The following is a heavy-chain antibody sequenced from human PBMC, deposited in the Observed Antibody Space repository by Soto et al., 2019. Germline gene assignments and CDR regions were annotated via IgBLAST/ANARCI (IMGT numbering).Heavy chain of an antibody. CDR2: IIPILGVA. CDR1: GGTFSSYT. D-gene: IGHD6-19*01. CDR3: ARDGGSQWLNWFDP. J-gene: IGHJ5*02. V-gene: IGHV1-69*04. Sequence: ASVKVSCKASGGTFSSYTISWVRQAPGQGLEWMGRIIPILGVANYAQKFQGRVTITADKSTSTAYMELSSLRSEDTAVYYCARDGGSQWLNWFDPWGQGTLVTVSS.